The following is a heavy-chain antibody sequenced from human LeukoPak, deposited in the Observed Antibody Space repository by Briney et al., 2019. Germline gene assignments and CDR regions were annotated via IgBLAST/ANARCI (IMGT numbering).Heavy chain of an antibody. V-gene: IGHV1-2*02. CDR1: GYTFTGYY. CDR3: ARNKEAKSLDY. Sequence: GASVKVSCKASGYTFTGYYIHWVRQAPGQGLEWMAWMNPNSGGTSYAQKFQGRVTMTRDTSISTAYMELSRLRFDDTAVYYCARNKEAKSLDYWGQGTLVTVSS. CDR2: MNPNSGGT. J-gene: IGHJ4*02.